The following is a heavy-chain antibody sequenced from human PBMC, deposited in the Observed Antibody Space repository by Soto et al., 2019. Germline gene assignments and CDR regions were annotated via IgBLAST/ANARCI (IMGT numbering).Heavy chain of an antibody. D-gene: IGHD5-18*01. Sequence: QAQLVQSGAEVKKPGASVKVSCKASGYTFYSHSISWVRQAPGQGLEWMGRINGDYGNTQYAQKCRGRGTRTTDTSTTTVYMELTNLRSDDTAVYYCARCIQGDYYYGMDVWGQGTTVTVSS. J-gene: IGHJ6*02. CDR2: INGDYGNT. V-gene: IGHV1-18*01. CDR3: ARCIQGDYYYGMDV. CDR1: GYTFYSHS.